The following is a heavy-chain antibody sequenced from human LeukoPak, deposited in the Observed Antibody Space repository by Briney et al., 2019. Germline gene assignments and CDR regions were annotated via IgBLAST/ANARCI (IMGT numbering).Heavy chain of an antibody. V-gene: IGHV3-23*01. CDR1: GFTFSSYW. D-gene: IGHD4-23*01. Sequence: GGSLRLSCAASGFTFSSYWMSWVRQAPGEGLEWVSGFSASDGSRYYADSVKGRFTISRDNSKNTLYLQMNSLRAEDTAVYYCAKNIGGFDYWGQGTLVTVSS. CDR2: FSASDGSR. CDR3: AKNIGGFDY. J-gene: IGHJ4*02.